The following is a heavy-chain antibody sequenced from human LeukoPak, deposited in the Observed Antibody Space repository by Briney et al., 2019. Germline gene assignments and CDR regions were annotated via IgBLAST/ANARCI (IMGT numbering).Heavy chain of an antibody. D-gene: IGHD6-13*01. J-gene: IGHJ4*02. CDR3: AKGLAKVAAGVDY. CDR2: ISYDGSNK. CDR1: GFTFSSYA. Sequence: GGSLRLSCAASGFTFSSYAMSWVRQAPGKGLEWVAVISYDGSNKYYADSVKGRFTISRDNSKNTLYLQMNSLRAEDTAVYYCAKGLAKVAAGVDYWGQGTLVTVSS. V-gene: IGHV3-30*18.